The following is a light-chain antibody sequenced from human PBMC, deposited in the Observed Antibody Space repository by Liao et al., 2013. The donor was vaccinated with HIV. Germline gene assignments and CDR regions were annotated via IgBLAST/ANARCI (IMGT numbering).Light chain of an antibody. J-gene: IGLJ3*02. V-gene: IGLV3-21*01. CDR3: QSADSSGTHGV. CDR2: YDR. Sequence: SYVLTQPPSVSVAPGETATITCGGNNIGSKSVHWYQQKPGQAPILVMYYDRDRPSGIPERFSGSSSGTTVTLTISGVQAEDEADYYCQSADSSGTHGVFGGGTKLTVL. CDR1: NIGSKS.